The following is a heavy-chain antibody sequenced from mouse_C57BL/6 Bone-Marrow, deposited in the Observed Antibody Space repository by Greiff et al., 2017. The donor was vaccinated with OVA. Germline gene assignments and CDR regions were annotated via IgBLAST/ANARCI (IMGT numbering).Heavy chain of an antibody. D-gene: IGHD1-1*01. CDR3: ARLELIYYYGSSPYWYFDV. Sequence: QVQLQQPGAELVMPGASVKLSCKASGYTFTSYWMHWVKQRPIQGLEWIGNIDPSDSETHYNQKFKDKATLTVDKSSSTAYMQLSSLTSEDSAVYYCARLELIYYYGSSPYWYFDVWGTGTTVTVSS. J-gene: IGHJ1*03. CDR2: IDPSDSET. V-gene: IGHV1-52*01. CDR1: GYTFTSYW.